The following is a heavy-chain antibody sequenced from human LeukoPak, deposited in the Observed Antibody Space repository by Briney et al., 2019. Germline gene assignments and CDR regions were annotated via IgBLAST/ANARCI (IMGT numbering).Heavy chain of an antibody. Sequence: SETLSLTCTVSGGSISSYYWSWIRQPAGKGLEWIGRIYTSGSTNYNPSLKSRVTISVDTSKNQFSLKLSSVTAADTAVYYCARIYSSSWFLNWFDPWGQGTLVTVSS. V-gene: IGHV4-4*07. CDR3: ARIYSSSWFLNWFDP. D-gene: IGHD6-13*01. J-gene: IGHJ5*02. CDR2: IYTSGST. CDR1: GGSISSYY.